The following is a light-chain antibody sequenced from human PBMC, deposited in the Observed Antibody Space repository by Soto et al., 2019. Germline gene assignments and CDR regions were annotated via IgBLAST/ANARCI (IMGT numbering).Light chain of an antibody. J-gene: IGKJ5*01. V-gene: IGKV3-20*01. Sequence: EIVMTQSPATLSVSPGERATLSCRASQSISTRYLAWYQQKPGQAPRLLIYGTSTRATDIPDRFSGSGSETDFTLAISRLEPEDFAVYYCQQYGTSPPATFGQGTRLEIK. CDR2: GTS. CDR1: QSISTRY. CDR3: QQYGTSPPAT.